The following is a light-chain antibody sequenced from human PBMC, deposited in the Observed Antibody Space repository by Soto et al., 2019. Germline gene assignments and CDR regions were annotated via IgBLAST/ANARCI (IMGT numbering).Light chain of an antibody. CDR2: EVS. J-gene: IGLJ2*01. CDR3: SSHGGSNNFVV. V-gene: IGLV2-8*01. Sequence: QSVLTQPPSASGSPGQSVTISCTGTSSDVGAYNYVSWYQQHPGKAPKVIIYEVSKRPSGVPDRFSGSKSGNTASLTVSGLQAEDEADYYCSSHGGSNNFVVFGGGTQLTVL. CDR1: SSDVGAYNY.